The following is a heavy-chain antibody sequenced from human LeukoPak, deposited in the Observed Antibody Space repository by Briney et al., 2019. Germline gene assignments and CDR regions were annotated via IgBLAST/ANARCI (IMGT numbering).Heavy chain of an antibody. V-gene: IGHV4-59*01. Sequence: SETLSLTCTVSGGSTSSYYWTWIRQPPGKGLEWIGYISYIGSTNYNPSLKSRVTISIDTSKNQLSLKLSSVTAADTAVYYCARDLVTVTKGFDIWGQGTMVSVSS. CDR2: ISYIGST. CDR3: ARDLVTVTKGFDI. D-gene: IGHD4-17*01. CDR1: GGSTSSYY. J-gene: IGHJ3*02.